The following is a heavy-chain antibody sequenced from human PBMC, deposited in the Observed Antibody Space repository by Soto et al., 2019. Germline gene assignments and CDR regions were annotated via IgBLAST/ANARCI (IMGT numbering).Heavy chain of an antibody. J-gene: IGHJ4*02. CDR2: IWYDGGNK. D-gene: IGHD2-15*01. CDR3: ARDKFLLSY. V-gene: IGHV3-33*01. Sequence: QVQLVESGGGVVHPGRSLRLSCTASGFTFSSYGMHWVRQAPGKGLEWVGIIWYDGGNKYYADSVKGRFTISRDNSKNTLYLQMNSLRAEDTAVYYCARDKFLLSYWGQGTLVTVSS. CDR1: GFTFSSYG.